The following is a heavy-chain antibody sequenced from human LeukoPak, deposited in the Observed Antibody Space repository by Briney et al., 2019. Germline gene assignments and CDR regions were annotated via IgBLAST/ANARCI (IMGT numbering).Heavy chain of an antibody. CDR3: ARHGSIATGAFTH. J-gene: IGHJ4*02. CDR2: IYYSGST. D-gene: IGHD6-13*01. V-gene: IGHV4-59*05. Sequence: SETLSLTCTVSGGSISSYYWSWIRQPPGKGLEWIGSIYYSGSTYYNPSLKSRVTISVDTSKNQFSLKPGSVTAADTAVYYCARHGSIATGAFTHWGQGTLVTVSS. CDR1: GGSISSYY.